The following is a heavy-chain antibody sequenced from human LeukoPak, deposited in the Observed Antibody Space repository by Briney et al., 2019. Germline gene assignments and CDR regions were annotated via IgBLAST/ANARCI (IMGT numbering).Heavy chain of an antibody. J-gene: IGHJ6*03. CDR1: GGTFSSYA. CDR2: IIPIFGTA. Sequence: PWASVKVSCKASGGTFSSYAISWVRQAPGQGLEWMGGIIPIFGTANYAQKFQGRVTITADESTSTAYMELSSLRSEDTAVYYCARDYWSDHSSSNYYYYYMDVWGKGTTVTVSS. V-gene: IGHV1-69*13. CDR3: ARDYWSDHSSSNYYYYYMDV. D-gene: IGHD6-6*01.